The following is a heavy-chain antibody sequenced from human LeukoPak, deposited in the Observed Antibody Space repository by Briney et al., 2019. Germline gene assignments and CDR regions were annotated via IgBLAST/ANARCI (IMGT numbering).Heavy chain of an antibody. CDR1: GGSFSGYY. V-gene: IGHV4-34*01. J-gene: IGHJ4*02. Sequence: SETLSLTCAVYGGSFSGYYWSWIRQRPGKGLEWIGEINHSGSPNYNPSLNSRVTISVDTSKNQFALKLSSVTAADTAVYYCARARDSSGYYYSWFDYWGQGTLVTVSS. CDR2: INHSGSP. CDR3: ARARDSSGYYYSWFDY. D-gene: IGHD3-22*01.